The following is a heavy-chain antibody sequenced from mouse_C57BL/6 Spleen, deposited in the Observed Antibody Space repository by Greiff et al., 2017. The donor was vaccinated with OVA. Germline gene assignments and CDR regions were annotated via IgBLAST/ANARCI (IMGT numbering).Heavy chain of an antibody. J-gene: IGHJ2*01. CDR1: GYTFTSYW. CDR3: ARSTGNYSDY. D-gene: IGHD4-1*02. V-gene: IGHV1-55*01. Sequence: QVQLKQSGAELVKPGASVKMSCKASGYTFTSYWITWVKQRPGQGLEWIGDIYPGSGSTNYNEKFKSKATLTVDTSSSTAYMQLSSLTSEDSAVYYCARSTGNYSDYWGQGTTLTVSS. CDR2: IYPGSGST.